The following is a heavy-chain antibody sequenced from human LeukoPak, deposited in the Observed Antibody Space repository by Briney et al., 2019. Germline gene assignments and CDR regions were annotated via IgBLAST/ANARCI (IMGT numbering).Heavy chain of an antibody. CDR1: GYTFTNDW. CDR3: ARLHGGSHNWFDP. J-gene: IGHJ5*02. CDR2: IYPGDSDT. Sequence: GESLKISCKGSGYTFTNDWIVWVRQMPGKGLEWMGIIYPGDSDTRYSPSFQGQVTISADKSITTAYLQWSSLKASDTAMYYCARLHGGSHNWFDPWGQGTLVTVSS. V-gene: IGHV5-51*01. D-gene: IGHD6-25*01.